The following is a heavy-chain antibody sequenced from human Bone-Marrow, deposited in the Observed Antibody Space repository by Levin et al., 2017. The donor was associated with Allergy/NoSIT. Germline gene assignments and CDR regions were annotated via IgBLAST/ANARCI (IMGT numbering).Heavy chain of an antibody. Sequence: SETLSLTCSVSGGSVTSGDYYWSWIRKPPGKGLEWIGFIHSSGSTNYIPSVKSRVTMSHDTSKNQLSLSLTSVTAADTAIYYCARVSAAGGTRLFDYWGQGTLVTVSS. CDR1: GGSVTSGDYY. V-gene: IGHV4-61*08. D-gene: IGHD6-13*01. CDR2: IHSSGST. CDR3: ARVSAAGGTRLFDY. J-gene: IGHJ4*02.